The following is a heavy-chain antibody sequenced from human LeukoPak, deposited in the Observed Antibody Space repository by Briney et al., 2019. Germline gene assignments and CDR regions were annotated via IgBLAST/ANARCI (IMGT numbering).Heavy chain of an antibody. Sequence: ASVKVSCKASGYTFTSYDINWVRQATGQGLEWMGWMNPNSGNTGYAQKFQGRVTITRNTSISTAYMELSSLRSEDTAAYYCARGRGYCSSTSCYTSWFDPWGQGTLVTVSS. J-gene: IGHJ5*02. D-gene: IGHD2-2*02. CDR3: ARGRGYCSSTSCYTSWFDP. CDR2: MNPNSGNT. CDR1: GYTFTSYD. V-gene: IGHV1-8*03.